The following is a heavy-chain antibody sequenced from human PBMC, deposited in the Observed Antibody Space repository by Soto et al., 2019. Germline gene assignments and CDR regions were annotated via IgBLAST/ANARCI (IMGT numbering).Heavy chain of an antibody. CDR2: ISYDGSNK. D-gene: IGHD1-26*01. Sequence: PGGSLRLSCAASGFTFSSYGMHWVRQAPGKGLEWVAVISYDGSNKYYADSVKGRFTISRDNSKNTLYLQMNSLRAEDTAVYYCAKQGWELYHNWFDPWGQGTLVTVS. CDR3: AKQGWELYHNWFDP. J-gene: IGHJ5*02. V-gene: IGHV3-30*18. CDR1: GFTFSSYG.